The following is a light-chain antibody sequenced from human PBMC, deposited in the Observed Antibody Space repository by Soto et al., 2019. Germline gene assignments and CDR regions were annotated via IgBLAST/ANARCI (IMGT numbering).Light chain of an antibody. Sequence: AIRMTQSPSSFSASTGDRVTITCRASQGISRYLAWYQQKPGKAPTLLIYAASTLQSGVPSRFSVSGSGADFTLTISCLQSEDFATYYCQQYYSYPYTFGQGTKLEIK. CDR3: QQYYSYPYT. V-gene: IGKV1-8*01. J-gene: IGKJ2*01. CDR2: AAS. CDR1: QGISRY.